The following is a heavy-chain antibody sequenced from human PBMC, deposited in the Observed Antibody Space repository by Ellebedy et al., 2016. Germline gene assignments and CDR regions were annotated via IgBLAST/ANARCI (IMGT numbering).Heavy chain of an antibody. V-gene: IGHV3-48*04. CDR1: GFTFSTYS. CDR2: ISGGSSTI. Sequence: GESLKISCAASGFTFSTYSMNWVRQAPGKGLEWVSYISGGSSTIYYADSVKGRFTISRDNAKNSLYLQMNSLRVEDTAVYYCAREVYGSGNLDSWGQGTLVTVSS. D-gene: IGHD6-19*01. J-gene: IGHJ4*02. CDR3: AREVYGSGNLDS.